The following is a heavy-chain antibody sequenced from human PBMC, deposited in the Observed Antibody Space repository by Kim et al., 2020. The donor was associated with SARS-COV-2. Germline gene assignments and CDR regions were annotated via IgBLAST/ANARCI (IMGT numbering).Heavy chain of an antibody. CDR1: GFTFSSYS. CDR3: ARETTPRYSSSWGVDY. CDR2: ISSSSSTI. J-gene: IGHJ4*02. Sequence: GGSLRLSCAASGFTFSSYSMNWVRQAPGKGLEWVSYISSSSSTIYYADSVKGRFTISRDNAKNSLYLQMNSLRDEDTAVYYCARETTPRYSSSWGVDYWGQGTLVTVSS. V-gene: IGHV3-48*02. D-gene: IGHD6-13*01.